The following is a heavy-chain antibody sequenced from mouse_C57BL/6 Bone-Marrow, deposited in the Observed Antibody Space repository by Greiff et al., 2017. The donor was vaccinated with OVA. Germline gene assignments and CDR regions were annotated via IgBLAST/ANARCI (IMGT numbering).Heavy chain of an antibody. CDR3: ARGDYSNFHWYFDV. CDR1: GFTFSDYG. J-gene: IGHJ1*03. Sequence: EVKLVESGGGLVKPGGSLKLSCAASGFTFSDYGMHWVRQAPEKGLEWVAYISSGSSTIYYADTVKGRFPISSDNAKNTLFLQMTSLRSEDTAMYYCARGDYSNFHWYFDVWGTGTTVTVSS. V-gene: IGHV5-17*01. CDR2: ISSGSSTI. D-gene: IGHD2-5*01.